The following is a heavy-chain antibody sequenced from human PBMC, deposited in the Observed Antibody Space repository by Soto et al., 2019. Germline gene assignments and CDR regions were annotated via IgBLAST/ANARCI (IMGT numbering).Heavy chain of an antibody. Sequence: QVQLVQSGAEEKKPGASVKVSCKASGYTFTSYAMHWVRQAPGQRLEWMGWINAGNGNTKYSQKFQGRVTITRDTSASTAYMELSSLRSEDTAVYYCARGLVGYCSGGSCYPGYWGQGTLVTVSS. V-gene: IGHV1-3*05. CDR1: GYTFTSYA. J-gene: IGHJ4*02. CDR2: INAGNGNT. D-gene: IGHD2-15*01. CDR3: ARGLVGYCSGGSCYPGY.